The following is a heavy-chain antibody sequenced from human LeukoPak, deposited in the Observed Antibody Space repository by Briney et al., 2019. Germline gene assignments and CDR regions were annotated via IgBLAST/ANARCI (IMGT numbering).Heavy chain of an antibody. CDR1: GYSFTSYW. Sequence: GVSLQISSQGSGYSFTSYWISWARSMRGQGLEWMGRIDPSDSYTNYSPSFQGHVTISADKSISTAYLQWSSLKASDTAMYYCARVYGDYAPEYFQHWGQGTLVTVSS. D-gene: IGHD4-17*01. V-gene: IGHV5-10-1*01. CDR3: ARVYGDYAPEYFQH. J-gene: IGHJ1*01. CDR2: IDPSDSYT.